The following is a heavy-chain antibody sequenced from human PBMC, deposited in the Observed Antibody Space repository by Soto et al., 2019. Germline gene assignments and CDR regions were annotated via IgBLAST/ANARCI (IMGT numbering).Heavy chain of an antibody. CDR1: GFTFSDHY. Sequence: EVQLVESGGGLVQPGGSLRLSCAASGFTFSDHYMDWVRQAPGKGLEWVGRTRNKANSYTTEYAASVKGRFTISRDDSKNSLYLQMNSLKTEDTAVYYCAREGGSLSLGAFDIWGQGTMVTVSS. J-gene: IGHJ3*02. V-gene: IGHV3-72*01. CDR2: TRNKANSYTT. CDR3: AREGGSLSLGAFDI.